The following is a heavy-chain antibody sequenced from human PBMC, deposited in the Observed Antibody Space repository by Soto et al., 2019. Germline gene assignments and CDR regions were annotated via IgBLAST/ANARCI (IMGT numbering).Heavy chain of an antibody. J-gene: IGHJ4*02. D-gene: IGHD1-1*01. CDR2: ISAHNGNT. CDR1: GYAFTTYG. CDR3: ARGRYGDY. Sequence: QVHLVQSGAEVKKPGASVKVSCKGSGYAFTTYGITWVRQAPGQGLEWMGWISAHNGNTNYAQKLQGRVTVTRDTSKSTAYMEMRSLRSDDTDVYYCARGRYGDYWGQGALVTGSS. V-gene: IGHV1-18*01.